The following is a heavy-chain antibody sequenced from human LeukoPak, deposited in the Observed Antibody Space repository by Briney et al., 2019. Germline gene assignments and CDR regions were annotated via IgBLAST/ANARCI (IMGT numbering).Heavy chain of an antibody. CDR3: AKDIGFVVGRYDPNYYFDY. CDR2: ISWNSGSI. D-gene: IGHD5-12*01. CDR1: GFTFDDYA. Sequence: PGGSLRLSCAASGFTFDDYAMHWVRQAPGKGLEWVSGISWNSGSIGYADSVKGRFTISRDNAKNSLYLQMNSLRAEDTALCYCAKDIGFVVGRYDPNYYFDYWGQGTLVTVSS. V-gene: IGHV3-9*01. J-gene: IGHJ4*02.